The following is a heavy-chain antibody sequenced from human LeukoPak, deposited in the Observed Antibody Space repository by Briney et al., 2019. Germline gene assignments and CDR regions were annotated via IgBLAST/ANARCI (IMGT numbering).Heavy chain of an antibody. V-gene: IGHV3-7*01. CDR2: IKQDGSEK. J-gene: IGHJ3*02. Sequence: GGSLRLSCAASGFTFSSYWMSWVRQAPGKGREWVANIKQDGSEKYYVDSVKGRFTISRDNAKNSLYLQMNSLRAEDTAVYYCARDDSRDGYNYPPPFAHAFDIWGQGTMVTVSS. CDR1: GFTFSSYW. D-gene: IGHD5-24*01. CDR3: ARDDSRDGYNYPPPFAHAFDI.